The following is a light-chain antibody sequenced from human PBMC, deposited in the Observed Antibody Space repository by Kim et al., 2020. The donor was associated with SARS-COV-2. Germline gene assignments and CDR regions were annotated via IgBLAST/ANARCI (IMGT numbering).Light chain of an antibody. CDR3: QQYNSYPLT. V-gene: IGKV1-5*01. J-gene: IGKJ4*01. CDR1: QSITYW. CDR2: DAS. Sequence: DIQMTQSPSTLSASVGDRVTITCRASQSITYWLAWYQQKPGKAPNLLIYDASSLESGVPSRFSGSGSGTEFTLSISNLQPDDFATYYCQQYNSYPLTVGGGTKVYI.